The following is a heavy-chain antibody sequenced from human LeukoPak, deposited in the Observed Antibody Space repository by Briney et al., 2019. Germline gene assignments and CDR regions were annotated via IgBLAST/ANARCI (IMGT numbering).Heavy chain of an antibody. V-gene: IGHV4-39*07. CDR3: ARYEGSRYYYYYMDV. Sequence: PSETLSLTCTVSGGSISSSSYYWGWIRQPPGKGLEWIGSIYYSGSTYYNPSLESRVTISVDTSKNQFSLKLSSVTAADTAVYYCARYEGSRYYYYYMDVWGKGTTVTVSS. CDR2: IYYSGST. CDR1: GGSISSSSYY. D-gene: IGHD3-3*01. J-gene: IGHJ6*03.